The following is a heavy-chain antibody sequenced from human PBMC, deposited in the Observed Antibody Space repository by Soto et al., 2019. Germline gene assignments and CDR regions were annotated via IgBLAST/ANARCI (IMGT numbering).Heavy chain of an antibody. CDR1: GGSISSSNW. J-gene: IGHJ5*02. Sequence: SETLSLTCAVSGGSISSSNWWSWVRQPPGKGLEWIGEIYHSGSTNYNPSLKSRVTISVDKSKNQFSLKLSSVTAADTAVYYCARVCVQNYYGSGSYYNIDSNWFDPWGQGTLVTVSS. CDR2: IYHSGST. CDR3: ARVCVQNYYGSGSYYNIDSNWFDP. V-gene: IGHV4-4*02. D-gene: IGHD3-10*01.